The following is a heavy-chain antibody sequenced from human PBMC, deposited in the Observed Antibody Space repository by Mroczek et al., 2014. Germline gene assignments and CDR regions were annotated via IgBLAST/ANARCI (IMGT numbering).Heavy chain of an antibody. J-gene: IGHJ4*02. V-gene: IGHV4-4*07. Sequence: QVQLQESGPGLVKPSETLSLTCTVSGGSISSYYWSWIRQPAGKGLEWIGRIYTSGSTNYNPSLKSRVTMSVDTSKNQFSLKLSSVTAADTAVYYCARSLSASGSTSRFDYWGQGTLVTVSS. D-gene: IGHD3-22*01. CDR3: ARSLSASGSTSRFDY. CDR2: IYTSGST. CDR1: GGSISSYY.